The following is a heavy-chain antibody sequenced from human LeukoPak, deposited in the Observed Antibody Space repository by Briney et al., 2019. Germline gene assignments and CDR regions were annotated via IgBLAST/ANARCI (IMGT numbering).Heavy chain of an antibody. CDR3: TRIAAADTDFDY. J-gene: IGHJ4*02. V-gene: IGHV1-69*05. CDR1: GGTFSSYA. CDR2: IIPIFGTA. Sequence: ASVKVSCKASGGTFSSYAISWVRQAPGQGLEWMGGIIPIFGTANYAQKFQGRVTITTDESTSTAYMELSSLRSEDTAVYYCTRIAAADTDFDYWGQGTLVTVSS. D-gene: IGHD6-13*01.